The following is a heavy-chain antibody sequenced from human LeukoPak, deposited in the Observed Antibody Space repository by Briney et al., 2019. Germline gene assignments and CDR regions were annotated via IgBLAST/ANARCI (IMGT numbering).Heavy chain of an antibody. Sequence: ETLSLTCAVYGGSFSDYYWSWVRQAPGKGLEWVANIKQDGSEKYYVDSVKGRFTISRDNAKNSLYLQMNSLRAEDTAVYYCARTRSSSWADWYFDLWGRGTLVTVSS. V-gene: IGHV3-7*01. CDR2: IKQDGSEK. CDR3: ARTRSSSWADWYFDL. D-gene: IGHD6-13*01. CDR1: GGSFSDYY. J-gene: IGHJ2*01.